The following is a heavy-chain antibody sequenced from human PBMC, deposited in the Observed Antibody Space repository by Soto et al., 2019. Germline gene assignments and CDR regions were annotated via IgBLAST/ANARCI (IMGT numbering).Heavy chain of an antibody. Sequence: QLQLQESGPGLVKPSETLSLTCTVSGGSISSSSYYWGWIRQPPGKGLEWIGSIYYSGSTYYNPSRKSRVTISVDTSKNQFSLKLSSVTAADTAVYYCARLIADYTVTTETYWGQGTLVTVSS. V-gene: IGHV4-39*01. CDR3: ARLIADYTVTTETY. CDR2: IYYSGST. CDR1: GGSISSSSYY. J-gene: IGHJ4*02. D-gene: IGHD4-17*01.